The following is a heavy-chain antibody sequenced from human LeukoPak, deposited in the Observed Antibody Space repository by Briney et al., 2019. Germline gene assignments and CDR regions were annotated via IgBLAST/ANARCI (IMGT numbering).Heavy chain of an antibody. D-gene: IGHD2-2*01. Sequence: PGVSLRLSCAASGFTFNSYGMHWVRQAPGKGLERVAVIWYDGSNKDYAHSVKGRFTISRDNSKNTLSLQMNSVRVEDTAIYYCARVRCSISSCYLAAYYFDSWGQGTLVTVSS. V-gene: IGHV3-33*01. CDR3: ARVRCSISSCYLAAYYFDS. CDR2: IWYDGSNK. J-gene: IGHJ4*02. CDR1: GFTFNSYG.